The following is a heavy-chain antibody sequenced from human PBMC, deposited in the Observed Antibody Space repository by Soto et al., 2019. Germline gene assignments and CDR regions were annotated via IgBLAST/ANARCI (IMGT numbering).Heavy chain of an antibody. Sequence: EVPLVESGGGLVKPGGSLTLSCAASGFSFSNVWMSWVRQAPGKGLVWVGHIKSKSVGGTTAYTAPVKGRFNISKDDSKDTLYLQMNSLNTEHTAVYYCTTYSTHTFCDGGPSYSVQTKIHDSWGQGILVTVSS. CDR3: TTYSTHTFCDGGPSYSVQTKIHDS. D-gene: IGHD2-15*01. J-gene: IGHJ4*02. CDR2: IKSKSVGGTT. V-gene: IGHV3-15*01. CDR1: GFSFSNVW.